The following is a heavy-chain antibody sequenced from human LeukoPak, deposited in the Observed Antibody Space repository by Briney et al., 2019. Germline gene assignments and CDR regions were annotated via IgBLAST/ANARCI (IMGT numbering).Heavy chain of an antibody. CDR3: ASPDSSGYYDY. CDR2: INHSGST. V-gene: IGHV4-34*01. D-gene: IGHD3-22*01. Sequence: PSETLSLTCAVYGGSFSGYYWSWIRQPPGKGLEWIGEINHSGSTNYNPSLKSRVTISVDTSKNQFSLKLSSVTAADTAVYYCASPDSSGYYDYWGQGTLVTVSS. J-gene: IGHJ4*02. CDR1: GGSFSGYY.